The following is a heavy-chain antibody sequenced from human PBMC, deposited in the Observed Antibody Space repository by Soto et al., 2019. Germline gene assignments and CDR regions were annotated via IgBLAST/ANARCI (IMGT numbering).Heavy chain of an antibody. CDR1: GFTFSSYG. Sequence: QVQLVESGGGVVQPGRSLRLSCAASGFTFSSYGMHWVRQAPGKGLEWVAVIWYDGSNKYYADSVKGRFTISRDNSKNTLYLQMNSLRAEDTAVYYCASAPEAGLVIAVDYWGQGTLVTVSS. D-gene: IGHD3-9*01. J-gene: IGHJ4*02. V-gene: IGHV3-33*01. CDR2: IWYDGSNK. CDR3: ASAPEAGLVIAVDY.